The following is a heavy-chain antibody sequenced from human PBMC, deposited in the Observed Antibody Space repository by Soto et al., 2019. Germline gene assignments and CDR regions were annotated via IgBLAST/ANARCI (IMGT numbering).Heavy chain of an antibody. V-gene: IGHV2-5*02. Sequence: QITLNESGPTQVKPRQTLTLTCTISGFSLTTSGVGVGWIRQSPGKAPEWLALIYWDDDKRYSPSLKSRLTITKDTSKNQVVLTMAVLDPADTATYYCAHRVLRTVFGLVTTTAIYFDFWGQGTPVAVSS. J-gene: IGHJ4*02. CDR1: GFSLTTSGVG. CDR2: IYWDDDK. CDR3: AHRVLRTVFGLVTTTAIYFDF. D-gene: IGHD3-3*01.